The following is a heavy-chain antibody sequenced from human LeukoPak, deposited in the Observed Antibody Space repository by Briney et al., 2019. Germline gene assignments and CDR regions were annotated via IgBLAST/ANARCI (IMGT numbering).Heavy chain of an antibody. J-gene: IGHJ4*02. V-gene: IGHV4-4*07. Sequence: SETLSLTCSVSGGSIAIYYWHWVRQSADKRLEWLGRIYTSGHTTYSPSLKSRVAMSVDTSKNQLSLRLTSVTAADSAIYYRAGAPAGTPLDNWGQGTQVIVSS. D-gene: IGHD6-13*01. CDR1: GGSIAIYY. CDR3: AGAPAGTPLDN. CDR2: IYTSGHT.